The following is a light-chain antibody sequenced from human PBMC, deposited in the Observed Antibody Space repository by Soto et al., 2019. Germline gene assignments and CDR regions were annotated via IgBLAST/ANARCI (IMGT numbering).Light chain of an antibody. CDR1: ISDVGGYNH. CDR2: EVT. Sequence: QSVLIQPASVSGSPGQSIAISCTGTISDVGGYNHVSWYQQYPGKVPKLIIYEVTNRPSGVSNRFSGSKSGNTASLTISGLQAEDEADYYCNSFTSSSTSYVFGTGTKVTVL. J-gene: IGLJ1*01. CDR3: NSFTSSSTSYV. V-gene: IGLV2-14*01.